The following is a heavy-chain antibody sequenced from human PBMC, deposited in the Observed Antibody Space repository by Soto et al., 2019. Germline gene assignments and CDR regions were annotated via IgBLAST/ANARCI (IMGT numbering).Heavy chain of an antibody. D-gene: IGHD1-26*01. J-gene: IGHJ5*02. V-gene: IGHV5-51*01. CDR3: ARGGPLGARRAPWFDP. CDR1: GYSFTSYW. Sequence: PGESLKISCKGSGYSFTSYWIGWVRQMPGKGLEWMGIIYPADSDTRYSPSFQGQVTISADKSISTAYLQWSSLKASDTAMYYCARGGPLGARRAPWFDPWGQGTLVTVSS. CDR2: IYPADSDT.